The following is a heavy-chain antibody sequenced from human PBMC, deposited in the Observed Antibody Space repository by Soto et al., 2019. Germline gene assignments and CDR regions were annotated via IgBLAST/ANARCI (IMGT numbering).Heavy chain of an antibody. D-gene: IGHD5-18*01. CDR3: APLPCKQLWPRAPVVY. Sequence: SGPTLVNPTQTLTLTCTFSGFSLSTSGVGVGWIRQPPGKALEWLGIIYWDDDKRYSPSLKSRVTITKDTFKNQLVLTMTNMYPVDTATYYCAPLPCKQLWPRAPVVYWGQGTPVTVSS. CDR2: IYWDDDK. CDR1: GFSLSTSGVG. J-gene: IGHJ4*02. V-gene: IGHV2-5*02.